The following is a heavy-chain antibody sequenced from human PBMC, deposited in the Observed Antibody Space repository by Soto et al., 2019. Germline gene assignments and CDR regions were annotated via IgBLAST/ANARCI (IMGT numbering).Heavy chain of an antibody. V-gene: IGHV3-73*01. CDR1: GFTFRDYY. Sequence: PGGSQRLSCAASGFTFRDYYINWVRQAPGKGLEWVGRIRSKGKSYATAYAASVRGRFTISRDDSKNTAYLQMNSLKTEDTAVYYCTRLQEMPTIIRSFDYWGQGTLVTVSS. D-gene: IGHD3-10*01. CDR2: IRSKGKSYAT. J-gene: IGHJ4*02. CDR3: TRLQEMPTIIRSFDY.